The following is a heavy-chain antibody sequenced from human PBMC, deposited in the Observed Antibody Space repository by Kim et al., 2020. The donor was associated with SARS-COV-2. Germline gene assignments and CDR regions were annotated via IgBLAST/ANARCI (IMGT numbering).Heavy chain of an antibody. V-gene: IGHV1-46*01. CDR3: AREIPSSGCFDY. J-gene: IGHJ4*02. D-gene: IGHD6-19*01. Sequence: SEEKKFQGRVTMTRDTSTSTVYMELRSLRAEDTAGYYCAREIPSSGCFDYWGQGTLVTVSS.